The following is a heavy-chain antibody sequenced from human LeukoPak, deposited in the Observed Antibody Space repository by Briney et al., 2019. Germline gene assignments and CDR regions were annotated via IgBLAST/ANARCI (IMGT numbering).Heavy chain of an antibody. CDR2: ISSSSSYI. D-gene: IGHD3-22*01. CDR1: GFTFSSYS. Sequence: GGSLRLSCAASGFTFSSYSMNWVRQAPGKGLEWVSSISSSSSYIYYADSVKGRFTISRDNAKNSLYLQMNSLRAEDTALYYCVRSGSVGYYDSSGSRDWGQGTLVTVSS. V-gene: IGHV3-21*04. CDR3: VRSGSVGYYDSSGSRD. J-gene: IGHJ4*02.